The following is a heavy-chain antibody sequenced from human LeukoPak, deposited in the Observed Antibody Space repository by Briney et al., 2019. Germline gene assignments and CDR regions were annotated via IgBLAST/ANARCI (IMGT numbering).Heavy chain of an antibody. D-gene: IGHD5-18*01. CDR1: GFTFSSYA. J-gene: IGHJ4*02. CDR2: ISGSGGST. CDR3: AKSGIQLWLRGDFDY. V-gene: IGHV3-23*01. Sequence: GGSLRLSCAASGFTFSSYAMSWVRQAPGKGLEWVSAISGSGGSTYYADSVKGRFTISRDNSKNTLYLQMNSLRAEDTAVYYCAKSGIQLWLRGDFDYWGQGTLVTVSS.